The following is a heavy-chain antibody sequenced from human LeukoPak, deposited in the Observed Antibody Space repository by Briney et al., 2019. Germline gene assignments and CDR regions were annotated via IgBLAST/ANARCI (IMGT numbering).Heavy chain of an antibody. CDR1: GGSFSGYY. Sequence: SETLSLTCAVYGGSFSGYYWSWIRQPPGKGREWIGEINHSGSTNYNPSLKSRVTISVDTSNHQCSLKLSSVTAADTAVYYCARGNSGYDPRRMDVWGPGTTVTVSS. V-gene: IGHV4-34*01. CDR3: ARGNSGYDPRRMDV. CDR2: INHSGST. D-gene: IGHD5-12*01. J-gene: IGHJ6*02.